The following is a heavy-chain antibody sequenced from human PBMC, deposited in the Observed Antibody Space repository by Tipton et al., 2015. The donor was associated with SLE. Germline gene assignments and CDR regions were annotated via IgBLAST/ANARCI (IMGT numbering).Heavy chain of an antibody. CDR3: ARDWVQLWSGGDY. CDR2: IYYSGST. CDR1: GGSISSGSYY. V-gene: IGHV4-39*07. D-gene: IGHD5-18*01. J-gene: IGHJ4*02. Sequence: LRLSCTVSGGSISSGSYYWSWIRQPAGKGLEWIGSIYYSGSTYYNPSLKSRVTISVDTSKNQFSLKLSSVTAADTAVYYCARDWVQLWSGGDYWGQGTLVTVSS.